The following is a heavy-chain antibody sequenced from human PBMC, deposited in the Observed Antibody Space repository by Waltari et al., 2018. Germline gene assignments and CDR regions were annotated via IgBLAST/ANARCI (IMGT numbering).Heavy chain of an antibody. J-gene: IGHJ6*03. Sequence: QVQLQESGPGLVKPSETLSLTCTVSGASISTYNWSWLRQPAGKGLEWIGRIYTSGSINYNPSLGSRVTMSVDTSKNQFSLKVTSVTAADRGVYYCARDGVVVAAAGGYFYYSFMDVWGEGTTVTISS. CDR2: IYTSGSI. D-gene: IGHD2-2*01. CDR3: ARDGVVVAAAGGYFYYSFMDV. V-gene: IGHV4-4*07. CDR1: GASISTYN.